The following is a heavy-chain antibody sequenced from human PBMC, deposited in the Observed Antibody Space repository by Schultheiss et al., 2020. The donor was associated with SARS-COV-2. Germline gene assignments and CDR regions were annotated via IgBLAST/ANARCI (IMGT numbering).Heavy chain of an antibody. Sequence: ASVKVSCKASGYTFTSYGTSWVRQAPGQGLEWMGWISAYNGNTNYAQKLQGRVTMTTDTSTSTAYMELRSLRSDDTAVYYCARDYGDYGANWFDPWGQGTLVTVSS. D-gene: IGHD4-17*01. CDR2: ISAYNGNT. CDR1: GYTFTSYG. V-gene: IGHV1-18*01. CDR3: ARDYGDYGANWFDP. J-gene: IGHJ5*02.